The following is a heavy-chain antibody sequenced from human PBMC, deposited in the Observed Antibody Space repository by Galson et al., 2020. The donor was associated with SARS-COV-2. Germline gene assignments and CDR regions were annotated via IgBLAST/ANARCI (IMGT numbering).Heavy chain of an antibody. CDR3: ARDGQSSRGWAFDY. CDR1: GFTFSDHA. V-gene: IGHV3-33*01. D-gene: IGHD6-19*01. Sequence: GEYLKISCAASGFTFSDHAMHWVRQAPGKGLEWVAQIFFDGSEKYYGDSVRGRFTISRDSSKNKVYLQMNNLRVDDTAVYYCARDGQSSRGWAFDYWGQGTLLTVSS. J-gene: IGHJ4*02. CDR2: IFFDGSEK.